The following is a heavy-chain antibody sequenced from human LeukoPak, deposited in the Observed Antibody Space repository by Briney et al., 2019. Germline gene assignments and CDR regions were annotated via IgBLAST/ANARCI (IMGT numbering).Heavy chain of an antibody. Sequence: PGGSLRLSCAASGFTFSSYGMHWVRQAPGKGLEWVAFIRYDGSNKYYAGSVKGQFTISRDNSKNTLYLQMNSLRAEDTAVYYCAKDGEDIVVVPAAIRIDYYYYMDVWGKGTTVTVSS. V-gene: IGHV3-30*02. J-gene: IGHJ6*03. CDR1: GFTFSSYG. CDR3: AKDGEDIVVVPAAIRIDYYYYMDV. D-gene: IGHD2-2*01. CDR2: IRYDGSNK.